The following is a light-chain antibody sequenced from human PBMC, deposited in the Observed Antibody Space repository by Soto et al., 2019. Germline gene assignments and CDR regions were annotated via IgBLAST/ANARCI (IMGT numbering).Light chain of an antibody. Sequence: EVVMTQSPATLSVSPGERVTLSCRASQSVRSHLAWYQQNLGQAPRLLIYDASTRATGIPARFSGSGSGTEFTLTISSLQSEDLGIYYCQQYNDWPLTFGQGTKVEIK. CDR1: QSVRSH. V-gene: IGKV3-15*01. CDR3: QQYNDWPLT. J-gene: IGKJ1*01. CDR2: DAS.